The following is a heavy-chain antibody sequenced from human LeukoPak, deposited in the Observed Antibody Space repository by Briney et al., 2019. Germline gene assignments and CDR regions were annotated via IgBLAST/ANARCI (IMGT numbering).Heavy chain of an antibody. D-gene: IGHD2-8*01. V-gene: IGHV3-48*03. Sequence: GGSLILSCAASGFSFSSFPINWVRQAPGKGLEWVSHISSSGNTEYYLDSVRGRFTMSRDNAKNLLFLEMHSLRAEDTAVYYCARDTVNAPFVVSLDYWGQGALVTVSS. CDR1: GFSFSSFP. CDR3: ARDTVNAPFVVSLDY. J-gene: IGHJ4*02. CDR2: ISSSGNTE.